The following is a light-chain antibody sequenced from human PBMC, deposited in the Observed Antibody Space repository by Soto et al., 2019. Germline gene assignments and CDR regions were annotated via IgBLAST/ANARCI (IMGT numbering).Light chain of an antibody. J-gene: IGLJ3*02. CDR3: QSFDSSDQV. Sequence: NFMLTQPHSVSGSPGKTVTISCTRSSGSIASNYVQWYQQRPGSSPTTVIYEDNQRPSGVPDRFSGSIDSSSNSASLTISGLKTEHEADYYCQSFDSSDQVFGGGTKLTVL. V-gene: IGLV6-57*01. CDR2: EDN. CDR1: SGSIASNY.